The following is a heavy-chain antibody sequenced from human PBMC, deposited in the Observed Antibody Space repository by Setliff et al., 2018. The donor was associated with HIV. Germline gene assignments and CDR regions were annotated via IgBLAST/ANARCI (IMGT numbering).Heavy chain of an antibody. Sequence: PGESLKISCQCSGFNFLAHWIGWVRQVPEKGLEWMGIVYPGDSDTRYNPSFEGQVTVSADKTITTAYLQLTSLKASDTAMYFCARHPYYVSGGVFDHWGKGTLVTVSS. CDR3: ARHPYYVSGGVFDH. CDR1: GFNFLAHW. J-gene: IGHJ4*02. V-gene: IGHV5-51*01. CDR2: VYPGDSDT. D-gene: IGHD3-10*01.